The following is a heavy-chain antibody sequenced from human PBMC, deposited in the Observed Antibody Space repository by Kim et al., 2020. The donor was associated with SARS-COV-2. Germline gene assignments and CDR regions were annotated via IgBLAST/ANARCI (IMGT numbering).Heavy chain of an antibody. J-gene: IGHJ4*02. CDR3: AKDNPSRGWPTFDS. CDR2: VNNGNNP. V-gene: IGHV3-23*05. CDR1: GFAFGAYA. D-gene: IGHD6-19*01. Sequence: GGSLRLSCRASGFAFGAYAMTWVRQAPGKGLEWVASVNNGNNPYYANSVKGRFTVSRDNAESTLYLQMNGLRVEYTALYYCAKDNPSRGWPTFDSWGQGTLVTVSS.